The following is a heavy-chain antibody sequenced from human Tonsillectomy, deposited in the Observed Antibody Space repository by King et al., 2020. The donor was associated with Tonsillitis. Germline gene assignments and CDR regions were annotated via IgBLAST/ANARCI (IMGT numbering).Heavy chain of an antibody. CDR2: IYYSGSY. J-gene: IGHJ4*02. CDR3: ASVHYYDFLDY. V-gene: IGHV4-30-4*01. CDR1: VGAISSGDYF. Sequence: VQLQESGPGLVKPSQTLSLTCTVSVGAISSGDYFWSRIRQPPWECLEWIGDIYYSGSYYYNPSLKSRVTISVDKSKNQFPLKLSSVTAADTAVYYCASVHYYDFLDYWGQGTLVTVSS. D-gene: IGHD3-22*01.